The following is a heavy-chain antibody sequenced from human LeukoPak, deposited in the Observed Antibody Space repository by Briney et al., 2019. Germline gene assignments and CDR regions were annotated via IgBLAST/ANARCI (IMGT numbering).Heavy chain of an antibody. D-gene: IGHD2-15*01. CDR2: ISCSSSTI. J-gene: IGHJ4*02. CDR3: TRVHGGYPFDS. CDR1: GFIFSSYS. V-gene: IGHV3-48*01. Sequence: GGSLRLSCAASGFIFSSYSMNWVRQAPGKGLEWVSFISCSSSTIYYADSVKGRFTISRDNAKNSLYLQMNSLRAEDTAVYYCTRVHGGYPFDSWGQGTLVTVSS.